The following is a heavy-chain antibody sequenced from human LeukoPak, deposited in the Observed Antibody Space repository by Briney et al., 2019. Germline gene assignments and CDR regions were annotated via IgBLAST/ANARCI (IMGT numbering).Heavy chain of an antibody. CDR1: GYIFTNYD. V-gene: IGHV1-8*01. Sequence: SVKVSCKASGYIFTNYDINWVRQATGQGPEWMGWINADSGNTGFAQEFQGRVTMTRDTSISTAYMELSSLRSEDTAVYYCARSHFGITRQGMDVWGQGTTVTVSS. CDR2: INADSGNT. D-gene: IGHD3-10*01. J-gene: IGHJ6*02. CDR3: ARSHFGITRQGMDV.